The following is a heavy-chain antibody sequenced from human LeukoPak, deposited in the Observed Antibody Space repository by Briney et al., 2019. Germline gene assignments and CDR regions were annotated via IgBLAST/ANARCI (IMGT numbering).Heavy chain of an antibody. CDR2: IILIFGTA. V-gene: IGHV1-69*05. CDR1: GGTFSSYA. CDR3: ATPLSVVVPAANDAFDI. J-gene: IGHJ3*02. D-gene: IGHD2-2*01. Sequence: SVKVSCKASGGTFSSYAISWVRQAPGQGLEWMGGIILIFGTANYAQKFQGRVTITTDESTSTAYMELSSLRSEDTAVYYCATPLSVVVPAANDAFDIWGQGTMVTVSS.